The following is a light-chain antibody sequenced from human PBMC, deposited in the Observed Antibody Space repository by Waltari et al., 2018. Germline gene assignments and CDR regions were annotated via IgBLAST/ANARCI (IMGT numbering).Light chain of an antibody. CDR3: QQYGRT. V-gene: IGKV3-20*01. Sequence: EIVLTQSPGTLSLSPGARATLSCRASQSVSSSYLAWYQQKPGQAPRPLIYGASSRATGSPDRFSGSGSGTDFTLTISRLEPEDFAVYYCQQYGRTFGPGTKVDIK. J-gene: IGKJ3*01. CDR2: GAS. CDR1: QSVSSSY.